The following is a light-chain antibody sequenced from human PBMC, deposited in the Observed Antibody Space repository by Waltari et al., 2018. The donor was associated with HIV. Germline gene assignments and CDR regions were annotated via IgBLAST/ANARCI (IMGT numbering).Light chain of an antibody. CDR3: QQYYSTPRT. J-gene: IGKJ1*01. Sequence: DIVLTQSPDSLAVSLGERATMNCKSSQKILFSSTNKNYLSWYQQRPGQPPRLLIYWASSRESGVPERFTGIGSGTNVTLTISRLQADDVAVYFCQQYYSTPRTFGQGTKV. CDR1: QKILFSSTNKNY. CDR2: WAS. V-gene: IGKV4-1*01.